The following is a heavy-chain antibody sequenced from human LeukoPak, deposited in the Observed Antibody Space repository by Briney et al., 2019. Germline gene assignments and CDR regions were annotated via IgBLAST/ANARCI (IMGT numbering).Heavy chain of an antibody. J-gene: IGHJ5*02. D-gene: IGHD3-22*01. CDR3: ARETSSGYYSSPPYNWFDP. CDR1: GGSISSYY. V-gene: IGHV4-4*07. Sequence: PSETLSLTCTVSGGSISSYYWSWIRQPAGKGLEWIGRIYTSGSTNYNPSLKSRVTMSVDTSKNQFSLKLSSVTAADTAVYYCARETSSGYYSSPPYNWFDPWGQGTLVTVSS. CDR2: IYTSGST.